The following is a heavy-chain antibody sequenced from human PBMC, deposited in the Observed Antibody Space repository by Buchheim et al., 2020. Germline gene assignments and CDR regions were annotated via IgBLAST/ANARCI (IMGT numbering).Heavy chain of an antibody. Sequence: QVQLVNSGGGVVQPGRSLRLSCTASGFTFSTYAMHWVRQAPGKGLEWMAVISNDGSNKYYADSVKGRFTISRDNSRNTVSLQMNSPRAEDTAVYYCASWGYTNSYGLDVWGQGTT. J-gene: IGHJ6*02. CDR2: ISNDGSNK. CDR1: GFTFSTYA. V-gene: IGHV3-30-3*01. D-gene: IGHD6-13*01. CDR3: ASWGYTNSYGLDV.